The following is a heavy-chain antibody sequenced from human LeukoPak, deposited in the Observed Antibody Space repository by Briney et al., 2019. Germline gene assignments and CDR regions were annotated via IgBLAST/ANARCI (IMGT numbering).Heavy chain of an antibody. V-gene: IGHV1-69*13. D-gene: IGHD3-3*01. Sequence: SVKVSCKASGGTFSSYAISWVRQAPGQGLEWMGGIIPIFGTANYAQKFQGRVTITADESTSTAYMEPSSLRSEDTAVYYCASGKTYYDFWSGYYRDTTYGMDVWGQGTTVTVSS. CDR2: IIPIFGTA. CDR1: GGTFSSYA. CDR3: ASGKTYYDFWSGYYRDTTYGMDV. J-gene: IGHJ6*02.